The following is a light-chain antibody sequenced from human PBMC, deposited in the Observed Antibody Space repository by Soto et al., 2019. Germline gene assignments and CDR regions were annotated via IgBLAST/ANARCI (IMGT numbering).Light chain of an antibody. V-gene: IGLV1-40*01. CDR3: QSYDSSLSGSV. CDR2: GNS. J-gene: IGLJ3*02. CDR1: SSNIGAGYD. Sequence: QSVLTPPPSVSGAPGQRVTISCTGSSSNIGAGYDVHWYQQLPGTAPKLLIYGNSNRPSGVPDRFSGSKSGTSASLAITGLQAEDEADYYCQSYDSSLSGSVFGGRTKLTVL.